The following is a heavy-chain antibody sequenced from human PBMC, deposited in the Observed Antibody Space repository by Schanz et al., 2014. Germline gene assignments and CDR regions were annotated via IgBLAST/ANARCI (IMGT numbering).Heavy chain of an antibody. CDR3: ARAFGGYDPAGALDY. CDR2: INPNSGTT. V-gene: IGHV1-2*04. D-gene: IGHD5-12*01. Sequence: QVHLVQSGAEVHKPGASLKISCKASGYTFTNFFLHWVRQAPGQGLEWMGIINPNSGTTNYAQKFQGWVTMTRDTSISTAYMELSRLKSDDTAVYYCARAFGGYDPAGALDYWGQGTLVTVSS. CDR1: GYTFTNFF. J-gene: IGHJ4*02.